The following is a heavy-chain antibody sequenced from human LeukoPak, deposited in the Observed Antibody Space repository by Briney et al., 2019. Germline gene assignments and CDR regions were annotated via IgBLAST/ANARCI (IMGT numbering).Heavy chain of an antibody. V-gene: IGHV4-38-2*01. D-gene: IGHD2-2*01. CDR2: IYYSGST. Sequence: SETLSLTCSVSGYSISSGTYWDWIRQPPGKGLEWIGTIYYSGSTYYNPSLKSRVTISVDTSKNQFSLKLSSVTAADTAVFYCARREWGYAVSVWGKGTTLIVSS. CDR1: GYSISSGTY. CDR3: ARREWGYAVSV. J-gene: IGHJ6*04.